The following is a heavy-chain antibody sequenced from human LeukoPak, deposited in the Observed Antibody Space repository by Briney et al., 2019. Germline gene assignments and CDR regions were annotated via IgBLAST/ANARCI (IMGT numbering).Heavy chain of an antibody. Sequence: GGSLRLSCAASGFTFSSYAMSWVRQAPGKGLEGVSSISGSGGSTYYADSLQGRFTISRDNSKNTLYLQMNSLRAEDTAVYYCAKDRDFYYFDYWGQGTLVTVSS. J-gene: IGHJ4*02. D-gene: IGHD2/OR15-2a*01. CDR3: AKDRDFYYFDY. V-gene: IGHV3-23*01. CDR2: ISGSGGST. CDR1: GFTFSSYA.